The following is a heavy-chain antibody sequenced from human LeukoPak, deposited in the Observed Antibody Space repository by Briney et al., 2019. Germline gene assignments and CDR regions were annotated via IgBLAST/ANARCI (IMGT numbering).Heavy chain of an antibody. CDR1: GGTFSSYA. D-gene: IGHD3-10*01. CDR2: IILIFGTA. V-gene: IGHV1-69*05. Sequence: ASVKVSCKASGGTFSSYAISWVRQAPGQGLEWMGRIILIFGTANYAQKFQGRVTITTDESTSTAYMELSSLRSEDTAVYYCASIFRYGVDYWGQGTLVTVSS. CDR3: ASIFRYGVDY. J-gene: IGHJ4*02.